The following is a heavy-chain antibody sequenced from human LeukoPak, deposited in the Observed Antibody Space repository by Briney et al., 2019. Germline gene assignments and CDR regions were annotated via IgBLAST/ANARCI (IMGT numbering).Heavy chain of an antibody. CDR2: ISGGGGST. V-gene: IGHV3-23*01. Sequence: GGSLRLSCAASGFTFSSYAMSWVRQAPGKGLEWVSAISGGGGSTYYADSVKGRFTISRDNSENTLYLQMNSLRAEDTAVYYCAKLAHIVVVPAAIRFDYWGQGTLVTVSS. J-gene: IGHJ4*02. CDR3: AKLAHIVVVPAAIRFDY. CDR1: GFTFSSYA. D-gene: IGHD2-2*01.